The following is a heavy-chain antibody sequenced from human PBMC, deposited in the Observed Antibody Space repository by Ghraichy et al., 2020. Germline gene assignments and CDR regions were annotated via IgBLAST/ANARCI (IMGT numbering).Heavy chain of an antibody. V-gene: IGHV4-59*01. D-gene: IGHD4-11*01. J-gene: IGHJ3*02. CDR1: GGSISSYY. Sequence: SETLSLTCTVSGGSISSYYWSWIRQPPGKGLEWIGYIYYSGSTNYNPSLKSRVTISVDTSKNQFSLKLSSVTAADTAVYYCARDGLTVTRSHDAFDIWGQGTMVTVSS. CDR3: ARDGLTVTRSHDAFDI. CDR2: IYYSGST.